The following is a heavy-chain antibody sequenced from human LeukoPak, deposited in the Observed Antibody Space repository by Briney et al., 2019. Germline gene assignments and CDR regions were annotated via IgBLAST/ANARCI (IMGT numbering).Heavy chain of an antibody. V-gene: IGHV4-34*01. D-gene: IGHD5-24*01. Sequence: PSETLSLTCAVYGGSFSGYYWSWIRQPLGKGLEWIGEINHSGSTNYNPSLKSRVTISVDTSKNQFSLKLSSVTAADTAVYYCARGRWLQLRWFDYWGQGTLVTVSS. CDR2: INHSGST. CDR1: GGSFSGYY. CDR3: ARGRWLQLRWFDY. J-gene: IGHJ4*02.